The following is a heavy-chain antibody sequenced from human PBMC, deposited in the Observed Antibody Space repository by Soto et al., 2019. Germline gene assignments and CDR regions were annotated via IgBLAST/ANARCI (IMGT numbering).Heavy chain of an antibody. CDR1: GFTFDNYG. CDR3: AKGHSDSFGNYDYFGMDV. D-gene: IGHD4-4*01. CDR2: ITGAGDST. J-gene: IGHJ6*02. V-gene: IGHV3-23*01. Sequence: GGSLRLSCAASGFTFDNYGVSWVRQAPGKGLEWIGAITGAGDSTYNADSVKGRFTISRDNSKKTVYLQVDSLRVEDTAVYYCAKGHSDSFGNYDYFGMDVWGQGTTVTVS.